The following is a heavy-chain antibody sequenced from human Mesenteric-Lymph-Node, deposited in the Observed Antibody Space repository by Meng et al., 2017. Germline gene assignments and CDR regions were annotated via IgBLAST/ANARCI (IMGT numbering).Heavy chain of an antibody. V-gene: IGHV4-39*07. CDR2: IYYSGST. Sequence: GSLRLSCTVSGGSISSSSYYWGWIRQPPGKGLEWIGSIYYSGSTYYNPSLKSRVTISVDTSKNQFSLKLSSVTAADTAVYYCARGRYDFWSGYGNWFDPWGQGTLVTVSS. CDR1: GGSISSSSYY. CDR3: ARGRYDFWSGYGNWFDP. J-gene: IGHJ5*02. D-gene: IGHD3-3*01.